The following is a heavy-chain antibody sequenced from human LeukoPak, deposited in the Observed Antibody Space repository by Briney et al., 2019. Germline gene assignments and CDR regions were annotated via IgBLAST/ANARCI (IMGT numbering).Heavy chain of an antibody. CDR2: IYPGDSDT. Sequence: GESLKLSCKGFGYSFTSYWIGWVRQMPGKGLECMGIIYPGDSDTRYSPSFQGQVTISADKSISTAYLQWSSLKASDTAMYYCARHETGPYFDYWGQGTLVTVSS. CDR3: ARHETGPYFDY. D-gene: IGHD1-1*01. CDR1: GYSFTSYW. V-gene: IGHV5-51*01. J-gene: IGHJ4*02.